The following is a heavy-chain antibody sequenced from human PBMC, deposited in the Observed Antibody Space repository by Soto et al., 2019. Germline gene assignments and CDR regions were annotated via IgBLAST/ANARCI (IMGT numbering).Heavy chain of an antibody. Sequence: SETLSLTCTVSGGSISSYYWSWIRQPPGKGLEWIGYIYYSGSTNYNPSLKSRVTISVDTSKNQFSLKLSSVTAADTAVYYCARGPYYDILTGYWGINWFDPWGQGTLVTVSS. V-gene: IGHV4-59*08. CDR3: ARGPYYDILTGYWGINWFDP. CDR1: GGSISSYY. J-gene: IGHJ5*02. CDR2: IYYSGST. D-gene: IGHD3-9*01.